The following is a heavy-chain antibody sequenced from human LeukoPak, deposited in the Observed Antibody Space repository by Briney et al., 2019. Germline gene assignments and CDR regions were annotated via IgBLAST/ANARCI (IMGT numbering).Heavy chain of an antibody. CDR1: GFTFSSYG. D-gene: IGHD3-3*01. J-gene: IGHJ4*02. CDR2: IWYDGSNK. CDR3: ARPYDFWSGYFDY. V-gene: IGHV3-33*01. Sequence: PGGSLRLSCAASGFTFSSYGMHWVGQAPGKGLEWVAVIWYDGSNKYYADSVKGRFTISRDNSKNTLYLQMNSLRAEDTAVYYCARPYDFWSGYFDYWGQGTLVTVSS.